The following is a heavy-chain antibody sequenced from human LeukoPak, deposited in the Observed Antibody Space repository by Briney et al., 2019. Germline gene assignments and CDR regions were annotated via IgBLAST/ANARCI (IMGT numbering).Heavy chain of an antibody. D-gene: IGHD5-12*01. Sequence: SETLSLTCTVSGGSISSYYWSWIRQPPGKGLEWIGYIYYSGSTNYNPSLKSRVTISVDTSKNQFSLKLSSVTAADTAVYYCARRGGYPRCFDYWGQGTLVTVSS. CDR2: IYYSGST. J-gene: IGHJ4*02. CDR1: GGSISSYY. CDR3: ARRGGYPRCFDY. V-gene: IGHV4-59*12.